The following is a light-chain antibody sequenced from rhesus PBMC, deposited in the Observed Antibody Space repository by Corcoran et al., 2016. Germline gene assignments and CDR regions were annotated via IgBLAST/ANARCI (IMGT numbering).Light chain of an antibody. Sequence: DIQMTQSPSALSASVGDRVTISCRASQNIYNNVAWYQQKPGKAPKLLIYAASSLQSGIPSRFSGSGSGTDFTLTISSLQPEDIAAYYCQQFYGNPFTFGPGTKLDFK. CDR3: QQFYGNPFT. CDR1: QNIYNN. CDR2: AAS. V-gene: IGKV1S17*01. J-gene: IGKJ3*01.